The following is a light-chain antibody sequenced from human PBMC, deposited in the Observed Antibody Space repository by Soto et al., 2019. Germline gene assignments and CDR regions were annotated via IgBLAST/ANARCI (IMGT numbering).Light chain of an antibody. CDR2: DVS. V-gene: IGLV2-14*03. CDR3: SSYTTSTTYV. Sequence: QSALTQPASVSGSPGQSITISCTGTSSDVGAYNYVSWYQHHPGKAPKLMIYDVSNRPLGVSNRFSGSKSGNTASLTISGLQAEDEAYYYCSSYTTSTTYVLGSGTKLTVL. CDR1: SSDVGAYNY. J-gene: IGLJ1*01.